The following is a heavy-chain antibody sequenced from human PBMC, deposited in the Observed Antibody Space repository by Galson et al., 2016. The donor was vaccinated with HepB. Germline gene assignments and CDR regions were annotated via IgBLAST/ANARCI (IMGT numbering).Heavy chain of an antibody. CDR2: IIPLFGTA. V-gene: IGHV1-69*13. CDR3: ARTSARGSLFPYYFDQ. Sequence: SVKVSCKASGGTFISYTISWVRQAPGQGLEWMGGIIPLFGTANYAQRFQGRLTITADESTSTAYMELNSLRSEDTAVYYCARTSARGSLFPYYFDQWGQGTLVTVSS. D-gene: IGHD3-10*01. J-gene: IGHJ4*02. CDR1: GGTFISYT.